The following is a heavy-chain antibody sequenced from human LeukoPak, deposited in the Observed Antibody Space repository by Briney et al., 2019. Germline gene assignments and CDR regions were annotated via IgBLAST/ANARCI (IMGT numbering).Heavy chain of an antibody. CDR2: IRSDGKYK. J-gene: IGHJ3*01. V-gene: IGHV3-30*02. CDR1: GFNFRSYG. CDR3: ATEGVSSDASAF. D-gene: IGHD2-8*01. Sequence: GGSLRLSCAASGFNFRSYGMHWVRQTPGKGLEWLAYIRSDGKYKPYADSVKGRFTISRDNSKNTMYLQMNSLRVDDTAVYYCATEGVSSDASAFWGQGTKVAVSS.